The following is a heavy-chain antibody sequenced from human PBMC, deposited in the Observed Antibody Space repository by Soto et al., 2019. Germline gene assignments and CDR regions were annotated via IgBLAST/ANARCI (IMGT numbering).Heavy chain of an antibody. Sequence: SETLSLTCTVSGGSISSGGYYWSWIRQHPGKGLEWIGYIYYSGSTYYNPSLKSRVTISVDTSKNQFSLKLSSVTAADTAVYYCAGRVVVVSAARRRTRGYTDVPGRRTTDTGS. CDR1: GGSISSGGYY. J-gene: IGHJ6*03. D-gene: IGHD2-2*01. CDR2: IYYSGST. V-gene: IGHV4-31*03. CDR3: AGRVVVVSAARRRTRGYTDV.